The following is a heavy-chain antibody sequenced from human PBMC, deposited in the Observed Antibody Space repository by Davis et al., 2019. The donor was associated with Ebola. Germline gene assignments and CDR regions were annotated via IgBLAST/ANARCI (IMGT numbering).Heavy chain of an antibody. CDR3: ARTRDTAMVKEWGWFDP. J-gene: IGHJ5*02. D-gene: IGHD5-18*01. Sequence: SETLSLTCTVSGGSISSYYWSWIRQPPGKGLEWIGYIYYSGSTNYNPSLKSRVTISVDTSKNQFSLKLSSVTAADTAVYYCARTRDTAMVKEWGWFDPWGQGTLVTVSS. CDR2: IYYSGST. V-gene: IGHV4-59*01. CDR1: GGSISSYY.